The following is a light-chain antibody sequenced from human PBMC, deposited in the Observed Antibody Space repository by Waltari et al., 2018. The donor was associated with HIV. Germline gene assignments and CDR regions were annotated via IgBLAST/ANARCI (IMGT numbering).Light chain of an antibody. CDR3: QTWDTGTVI. Sequence: YEVTQPSSVSVSLRQTGTITCSGHKLGNTSTSWSQQRSGQSPVLVIYQNSRRPSGIPERFSGSSSGNTTTLTINGAQAFDEADYYCQTWDTGTVIFGGGTKLTVL. J-gene: IGLJ2*01. V-gene: IGLV3-1*01. CDR2: QNS. CDR1: KLGNTS.